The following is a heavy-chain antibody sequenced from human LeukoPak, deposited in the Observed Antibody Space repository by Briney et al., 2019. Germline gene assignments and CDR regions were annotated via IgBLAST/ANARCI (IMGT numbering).Heavy chain of an antibody. J-gene: IGHJ6*03. CDR2: INHSGST. V-gene: IGHV4-34*01. CDR3: AREGSNPWDYYYYYYMDV. Sequence: SETLSLTCAVYGGSFSGYYWSWIRQPPGKGLEWIGEINHSGSTNYNPSLKSRVTISVDTSKNQFSLKLSSVTAADTAVYYCAREGSNPWDYYYYYYMDVWGKGTTVTVSS. CDR1: GGSFSGYY. D-gene: IGHD4-11*01.